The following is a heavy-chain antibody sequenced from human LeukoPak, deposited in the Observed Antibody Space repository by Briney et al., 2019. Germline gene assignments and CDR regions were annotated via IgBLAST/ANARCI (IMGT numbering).Heavy chain of an antibody. J-gene: IGHJ4*02. CDR1: GFTFSSYA. CDR3: AKSRYSSSWYASF. V-gene: IGHV3-23*01. D-gene: IGHD6-13*01. Sequence: PEGSLRLSCAASGFTFSSYAMSWVRQAPGKGLEWVSAISGSGGSTYYADSVKGRFTISRDNSKNTLYLQMNSLRAENTAVYYCAKSRYSSSWYASFWGQGTLVTVSS. CDR2: ISGSGGST.